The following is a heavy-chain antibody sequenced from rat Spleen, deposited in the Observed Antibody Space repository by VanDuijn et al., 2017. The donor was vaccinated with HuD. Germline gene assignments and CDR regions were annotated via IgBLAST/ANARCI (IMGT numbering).Heavy chain of an antibody. D-gene: IGHD3-7*01. V-gene: IGHV5-7*01. CDR2: ISSDGRRN. Sequence: EVQLVESDGGLVQPGRSLKLSCAASGFTFSDYYMAWVRQAPTKGLEWVATISSDGRRNYYRDSVKGRFTISRDNAKSTLYLQMDSLRSEDTATYYCARQEVAYYFDYWGQGVMVTVSS. CDR3: ARQEVAYYFDY. CDR1: GFTFSDYY. J-gene: IGHJ2*01.